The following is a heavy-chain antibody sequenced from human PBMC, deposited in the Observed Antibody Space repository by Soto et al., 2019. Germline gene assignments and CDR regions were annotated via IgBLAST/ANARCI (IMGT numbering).Heavy chain of an antibody. CDR2: IYTSGST. Sequence: SETLSLTCTVSGGSISSYYWSWIRQPAGKGLEWIGRIYTSGSTNYNPSLKSRVTMSVDTSKNQFSLKLSSVTAADTAVYYCARSGIVVVQAFPQRPYYYYGMDVWGHGTTVTVSS. CDR1: GGSISSYY. J-gene: IGHJ6*02. CDR3: ARSGIVVVQAFPQRPYYYYGMDV. V-gene: IGHV4-4*07. D-gene: IGHD2-2*01.